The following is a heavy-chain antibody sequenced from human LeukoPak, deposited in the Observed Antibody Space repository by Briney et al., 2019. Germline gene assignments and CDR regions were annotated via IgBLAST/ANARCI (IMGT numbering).Heavy chain of an antibody. CDR3: AKGDGGTLYFDY. CDR1: GFTFNSYA. Sequence: PGGSPRLSCAASGFTFNSYAMNWVRQAPGKGLEWVSGISRSGGSTYYADSVKGRFTISRDNSKNTLYLQMNSLRAEDTAVYYCAKGDGGTLYFDYWGQGTLVTVSS. J-gene: IGHJ4*02. CDR2: ISRSGGST. D-gene: IGHD2-15*01. V-gene: IGHV3-23*01.